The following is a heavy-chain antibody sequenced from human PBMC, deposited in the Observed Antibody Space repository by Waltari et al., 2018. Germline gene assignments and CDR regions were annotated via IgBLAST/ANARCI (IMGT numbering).Heavy chain of an antibody. CDR3: AREGLKNDWPQGYFDI. D-gene: IGHD1-1*01. J-gene: IGHJ2*01. V-gene: IGHV4-61*02. Sequence: QVQLQESGPGLVKASQTLSLSCAVSGGSVSTGGSYWTWIRQPAGKALEWIGRVYATGSTSYNVALKSRVTIFLDTSKNEFSLKLTSVTAADAAIYYCAREGLKNDWPQGYFDIWGRGAPVTVS. CDR2: VYATGST. CDR1: GGSVSTGGSY.